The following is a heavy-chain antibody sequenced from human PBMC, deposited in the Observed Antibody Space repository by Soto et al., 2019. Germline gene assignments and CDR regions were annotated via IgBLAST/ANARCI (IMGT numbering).Heavy chain of an antibody. V-gene: IGHV1-2*04. D-gene: IGHD6-25*01. CDR1: GYTFTGYY. CDR2: INPNSGGT. CDR3: ARSEQRKNYGMDV. J-gene: IGHJ6*02. Sequence: ASVKVSCKASGYTFTGYYMHWVRQAPGQGLEWMGWINPNSGGTNYAQKFQGWVTMTRDTSISTAYMELSRLRSDDTAVYYCARSEQRKNYGMDVWGQGTTVTVSS.